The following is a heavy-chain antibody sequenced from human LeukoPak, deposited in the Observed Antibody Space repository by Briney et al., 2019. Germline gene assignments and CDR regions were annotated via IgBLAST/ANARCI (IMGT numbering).Heavy chain of an antibody. J-gene: IGHJ6*02. D-gene: IGHD3-10*01. CDR1: GFTFSSYS. CDR3: AKVHHPTVRGYYSMDV. V-gene: IGHV3-21*04. Sequence: PGGSLRLSCAASGFTFSSYSMNWVRQAPGKGLEWVSSISSSSSYIYYADSVKGRFTISRDHSKNTLYLEMDGRRAEDTAVYYCAKVHHPTVRGYYSMDVWGQGTTVTVSS. CDR2: ISSSSSYI.